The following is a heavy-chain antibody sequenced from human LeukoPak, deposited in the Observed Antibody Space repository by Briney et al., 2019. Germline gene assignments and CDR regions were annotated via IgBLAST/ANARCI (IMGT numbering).Heavy chain of an antibody. V-gene: IGHV4-31*03. Sequence: PSETLSLTCTVSGGSISSGGYYWTWIRQYPGKGLEWIGYIYNSGTTYYNPSLQSRVTISGDTSKNQFSLKLSSVTAADTAVYYCARERGYSSGWYSDYWGQGTLVTVSS. J-gene: IGHJ4*02. CDR3: ARERGYSSGWYSDY. D-gene: IGHD6-19*01. CDR1: GGSISSGGYY. CDR2: IYNSGTT.